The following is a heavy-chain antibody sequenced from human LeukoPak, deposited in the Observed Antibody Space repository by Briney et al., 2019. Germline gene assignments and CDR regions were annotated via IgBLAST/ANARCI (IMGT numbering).Heavy chain of an antibody. J-gene: IGHJ6*03. CDR1: GFTFSSYW. V-gene: IGHV3-74*01. CDR2: INSDGSST. Sequence: GGSLRLSCAASGFTFSSYWMHWVRQAPGKGLVWVSRINSDGSSTSYADSVKGRFTISRDNAKNTLYLQMNSLRAEDTAVYYCARDLGGSSWYFYYYYYMDVWGKGTTVTVSS. D-gene: IGHD6-13*01. CDR3: ARDLGGSSWYFYYYYYMDV.